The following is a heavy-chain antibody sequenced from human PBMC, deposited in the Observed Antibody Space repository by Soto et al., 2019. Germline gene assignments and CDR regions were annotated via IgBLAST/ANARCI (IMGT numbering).Heavy chain of an antibody. D-gene: IGHD2-15*01. CDR2: INWNGDST. V-gene: IGHV3-20*04. CDR1: GFTFDDYG. J-gene: IGHJ4*02. Sequence: EVQLVESGGSVVRPGGSLRLSCAASGFTFDDYGMSWVRQAPGKGLEWVSGINWNGDSTGYADSVTGRFTIPRDNAKNPLNLQFNSLRAAATALYYCARGAIYCRGGRSYPVYWGQGTLVTVSS. CDR3: ARGAIYCRGGRSYPVY.